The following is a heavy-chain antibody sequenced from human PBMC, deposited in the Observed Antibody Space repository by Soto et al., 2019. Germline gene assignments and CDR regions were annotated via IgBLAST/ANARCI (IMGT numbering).Heavy chain of an antibody. D-gene: IGHD5-12*01. CDR3: AKSQERGGNDFKVDQ. Sequence: QVQLVESGGGMVQPGRSLRLSCAASGFTFSSYGMHWVRQAPGKRLEWVAIISDDGSTKHYVDSVKGRFTVSRDNSKNTLYVELNSLRPEDTAVYYCAKSQERGGNDFKVDQWGRGNLVTVSS. CDR1: GFTFSSYG. CDR2: ISDDGSTK. J-gene: IGHJ4*02. V-gene: IGHV3-30*18.